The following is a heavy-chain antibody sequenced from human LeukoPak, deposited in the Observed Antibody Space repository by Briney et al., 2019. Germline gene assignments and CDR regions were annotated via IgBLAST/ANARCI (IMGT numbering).Heavy chain of an antibody. CDR3: ARGNSLKRENYYYYGMDV. Sequence: PSQTLSLTCAISGDSVSSNSAAWNWIRQSPPRGLEWLGRTYYMSKWYNDYAVSVKSRITVKPDTSKNQFSLQLSSVTPEDTAVYYCARGNSLKRENYYYYGMDVWGQGTTVTVSS. J-gene: IGHJ6*02. CDR2: TYYMSKWYN. V-gene: IGHV6-1*01. CDR1: GDSVSSNSAA. D-gene: IGHD2/OR15-2a*01.